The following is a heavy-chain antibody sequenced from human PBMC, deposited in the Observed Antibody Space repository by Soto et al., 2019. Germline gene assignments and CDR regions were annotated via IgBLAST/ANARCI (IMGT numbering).Heavy chain of an antibody. J-gene: IGHJ3*02. CDR3: ARSPDILTGMGAFDI. D-gene: IGHD3-9*01. V-gene: IGHV4-31*03. CDR1: GGSISSGGYY. Sequence: SETLSLTCTVSGGSISSGGYYWSWIRQHPGKGLEWIGYIYYSGSTYYNPSLKSRVTISVDTSKNQFSLKLSSVTAADTAVYYCARSPDILTGMGAFDIWGQGTMVTVSS. CDR2: IYYSGST.